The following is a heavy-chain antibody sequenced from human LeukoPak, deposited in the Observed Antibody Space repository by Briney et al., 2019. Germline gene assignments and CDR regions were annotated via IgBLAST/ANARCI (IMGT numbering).Heavy chain of an antibody. J-gene: IGHJ4*02. D-gene: IGHD2-2*01. V-gene: IGHV3-23*01. CDR3: AKGYCSSTSCAFDY. CDR2: ISGSGGST. Sequence: GGSLRLSCAASGFTFSSYAMSRVRQAPGKGLEWVSAISGSGGSTYYADSVKGRFTISRDNSKNTLYLQMNSLRAEDTAVYYCAKGYCSSTSCAFDYWGQGTLVTVSS. CDR1: GFTFSSYA.